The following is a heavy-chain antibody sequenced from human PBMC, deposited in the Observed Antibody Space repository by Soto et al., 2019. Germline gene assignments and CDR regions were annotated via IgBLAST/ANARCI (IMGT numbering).Heavy chain of an antibody. D-gene: IGHD6-13*01. CDR1: GFTFSSYG. CDR2: ISYDGSNK. J-gene: IGHJ6*02. V-gene: IGHV3-30*18. CDR3: AKDDGSRSWYYYGMDV. Sequence: QVQLVESGGGVVQPGRSLRLSCAASGFTFSSYGMHWVRQAPGKGLEWVAVISYDGSNKYYADSVKGRFTISRDNSKNTLYLQMNSLRAEDTAVYYCAKDDGSRSWYYYGMDVWGQGTTVTVSS.